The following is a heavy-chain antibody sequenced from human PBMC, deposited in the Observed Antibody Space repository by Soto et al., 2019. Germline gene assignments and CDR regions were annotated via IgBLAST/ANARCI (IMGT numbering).Heavy chain of an antibody. CDR3: ARGVHHDRSGFYYFY. V-gene: IGHV1-69*01. CDR1: GSTFNNYA. J-gene: IGHJ4*02. Sequence: QVQLVQSGAEVKKPGSSVKVSCKASGSTFNNYAISWVRQAPGQGLEWMGGIIPIFGTANYAQKFQGRVTITADESTSIAYMELRSLRSEDTAVYYCARGVHHDRSGFYYFYWGQGTLVTVSS. D-gene: IGHD3-22*01. CDR2: IIPIFGTA.